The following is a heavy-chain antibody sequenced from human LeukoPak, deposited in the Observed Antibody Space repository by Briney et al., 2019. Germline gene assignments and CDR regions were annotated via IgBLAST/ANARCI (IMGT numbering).Heavy chain of an antibody. CDR3: ASYDILTGYYSY. J-gene: IGHJ4*02. D-gene: IGHD3-9*01. CDR1: GGSISSYY. Sequence: SETLSLTCTVSGGSISSYYWSWIRQPPGKGLEWIGYIYYSGSTNYNPSLKSRVTISVDTSKNQFSLKISSVTAAATAVYYCASYDILTGYYSYWGQGTLVTVSS. V-gene: IGHV4-59*01. CDR2: IYYSGST.